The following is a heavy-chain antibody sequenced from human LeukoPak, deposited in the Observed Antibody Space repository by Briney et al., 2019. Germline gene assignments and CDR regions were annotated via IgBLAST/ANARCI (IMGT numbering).Heavy chain of an antibody. Sequence: TGGSLRLSCAASGFTFNSYTMNWVRQAPGKGLEWVSSISRSSSYIFYADSVKGRFTIYRDNAKNSLYLQMNSLRAEDTAVYYCAKDLLLLWFGELSPPEDYWGQGTLVTVSS. CDR1: GFTFNSYT. J-gene: IGHJ4*02. CDR3: AKDLLLLWFGELSPPEDY. V-gene: IGHV3-21*04. D-gene: IGHD3-10*01. CDR2: ISRSSSYI.